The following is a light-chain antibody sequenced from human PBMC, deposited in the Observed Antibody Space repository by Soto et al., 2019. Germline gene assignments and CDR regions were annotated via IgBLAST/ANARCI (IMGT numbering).Light chain of an antibody. Sequence: IRMTQSPSSLSASTGDRVTITCRASQSISTWLAWFQQKPGKAPHLLIYKASNLESGVPSRFSGSGSETEFTLTISSLQPDDFATYYCQHYYGYSWTFGQGTKVEIK. V-gene: IGKV1-5*03. CDR3: QHYYGYSWT. J-gene: IGKJ1*01. CDR2: KAS. CDR1: QSISTW.